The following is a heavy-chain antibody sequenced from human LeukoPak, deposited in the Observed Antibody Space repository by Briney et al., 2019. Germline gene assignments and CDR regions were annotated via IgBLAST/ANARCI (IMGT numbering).Heavy chain of an antibody. V-gene: IGHV1-69*13. D-gene: IGHD5-12*01. CDR3: ARYSGYDWGVPDY. J-gene: IGHJ4*02. CDR1: GGTFSSYA. Sequence: SVKVSCKASGGTFSSYAISWVRQAPGQGLEWMGGIIPIFGTANYAQKFQGRVTITADESTSSAYMELSSLRSEDTAVYYCARYSGYDWGVPDYWGQGTLVTVSS. CDR2: IIPIFGTA.